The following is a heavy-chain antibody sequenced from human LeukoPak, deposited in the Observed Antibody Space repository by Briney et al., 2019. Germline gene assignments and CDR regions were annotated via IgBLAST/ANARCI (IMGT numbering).Heavy chain of an antibody. CDR2: ISSGSSTI. J-gene: IGHJ4*02. CDR1: GFTFSSYS. D-gene: IGHD3-3*01. V-gene: IGHV3-48*01. CDR3: TRDPRVPPHY. Sequence: PGGSLRLSCAASGFTFSSYSMNWVRQAPGKGLEWISYISSGSSTIYYADSVKGRFTISRDNAKNSLSLQMNTLRAEDTAVYYCTRDPRVPPHYWGQGTLVTVSS.